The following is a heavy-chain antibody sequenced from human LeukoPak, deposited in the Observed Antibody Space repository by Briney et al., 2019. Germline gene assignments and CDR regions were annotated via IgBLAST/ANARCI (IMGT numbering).Heavy chain of an antibody. CDR1: GGTFSSYA. V-gene: IGHV1-69*04. CDR3: ARDPVTYCGGDCYPGY. Sequence: SVKVSCKASGGTFSSYAISWVRQAPGQGLEWMGRVIPILGIANYAQKFQGRVTITADKSTSTAYMELSSLRSEDTAVYYCARDPVTYCGGDCYPGYWGQGTLVTVSS. D-gene: IGHD2-21*02. J-gene: IGHJ4*02. CDR2: VIPILGIA.